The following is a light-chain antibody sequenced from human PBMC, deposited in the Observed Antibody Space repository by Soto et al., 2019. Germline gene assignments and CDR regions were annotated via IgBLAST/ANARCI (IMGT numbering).Light chain of an antibody. V-gene: IGKV1-33*01. CDR2: GAS. CDR3: QQYHDLPYT. CDR1: QNLSND. J-gene: IGKJ2*01. Sequence: DIQMTQSPASLSASVGDRVTVTCQASQNLSNDLNWYQQKPGKAPKLLIYGASKVETGVPTRFSGSASGTDFTIISSRLQAEYLATYYYQQYHDLPYTFGQGTKLDIK.